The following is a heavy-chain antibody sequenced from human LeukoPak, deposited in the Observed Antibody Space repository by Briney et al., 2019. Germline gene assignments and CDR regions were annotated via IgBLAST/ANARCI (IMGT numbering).Heavy chain of an antibody. D-gene: IGHD3-22*01. CDR2: IIPIFGTA. Sequence: ASVKVSCKASGGTFSSYAISWVRQAPGQGLEWMGGIIPIFGTANYAQKFQGRVTITADESTSTAYMELSSLRPEDTAVYYCASRNYYDSSGYLFPGYWGQGTLVTVSS. V-gene: IGHV1-69*13. CDR3: ASRNYYDSSGYLFPGY. CDR1: GGTFSSYA. J-gene: IGHJ4*02.